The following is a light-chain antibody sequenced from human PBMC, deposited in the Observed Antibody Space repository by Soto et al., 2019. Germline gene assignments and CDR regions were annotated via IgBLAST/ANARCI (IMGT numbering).Light chain of an antibody. CDR2: GAF. J-gene: IGKJ2*01. CDR3: QQSCITLYT. V-gene: IGKV1-39*01. CDR1: QILNNC. Sequence: DIQMTQSPSTLSASVGDRVTITCRASQILNNCLSWYQQKPGKAPNLLISGAFNLQSGVPSRFSGSGSGTDFTLTISSLQPEDFATYYCQQSCITLYTFGQGTSLEIK.